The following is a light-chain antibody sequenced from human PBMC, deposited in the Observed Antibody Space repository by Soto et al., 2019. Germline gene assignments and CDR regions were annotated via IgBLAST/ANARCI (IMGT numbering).Light chain of an antibody. Sequence: DIVMTQSPDSLAVSRGERATINCKSSQSVLYSPNNKNYLAWYQQKPGQPPKLLVYWASTRESGVPDRFSGSGSETDFTLTISSVQAEDVAVYYRQQYINAPQTFGQGTKVEIK. J-gene: IGKJ1*01. V-gene: IGKV4-1*01. CDR2: WAS. CDR3: QQYINAPQT. CDR1: QSVLYSPNNKNY.